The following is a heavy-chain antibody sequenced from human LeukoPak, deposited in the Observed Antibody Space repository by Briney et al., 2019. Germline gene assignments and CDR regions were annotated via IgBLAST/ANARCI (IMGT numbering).Heavy chain of an antibody. CDR1: GFTFSSNY. CDR3: ARGRTSGYHDY. D-gene: IGHD5-12*01. CDR2: IYSGGST. V-gene: IGHV3-53*01. J-gene: IGHJ4*02. Sequence: GGSLRLSCAASGFTFSSNYMSWVRQAPGKGLEWVSVIYSGGSTYYTDSVKGRFTISRDNSKNTLYLQMNSLRAEDTAVYYCARGRTSGYHDYWGQGTLVTVSS.